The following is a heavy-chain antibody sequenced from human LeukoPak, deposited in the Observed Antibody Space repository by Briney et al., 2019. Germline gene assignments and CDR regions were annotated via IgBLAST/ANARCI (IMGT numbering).Heavy chain of an antibody. D-gene: IGHD2-21*02. CDR2: IRSSSTK. V-gene: IGHV3-48*01. Sequence: GGSLRLSCAASGFTFSSYSMNWVRQAPGKGLEWVSYIRSSSTKYYADSMKGRFTISRDNAKNSLYLQMNSLRAEDTAVYYCARGDPENYYYYYMDVWGKGTTVTVSS. CDR1: GFTFSSYS. CDR3: ARGDPENYYYYYMDV. J-gene: IGHJ6*03.